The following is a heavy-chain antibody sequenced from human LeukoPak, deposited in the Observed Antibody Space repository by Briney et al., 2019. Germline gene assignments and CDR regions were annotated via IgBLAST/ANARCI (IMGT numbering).Heavy chain of an antibody. V-gene: IGHV4-34*01. D-gene: IGHD3-22*01. CDR1: GGSFSGYY. J-gene: IGHJ3*02. CDR3: VRYDSSGYSAFDI. CDR2: INHSGST. Sequence: SETLSLTCAVYGGSFSGYYWSWIRQPPGKGLEWIGEINHSGSTNYNPSLKSRVTISVDTSKNQFSLKLSSVTAADTAAYYCVRYDSSGYSAFDIWGQGTMVTVSS.